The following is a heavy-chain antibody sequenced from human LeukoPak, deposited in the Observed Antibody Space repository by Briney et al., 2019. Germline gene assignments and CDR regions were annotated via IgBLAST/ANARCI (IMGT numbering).Heavy chain of an antibody. J-gene: IGHJ6*02. CDR2: FYYSGST. Sequence: SETLSLTCTVSGGSISSGSYYWGWIRQPPGKGLEWIGSFYYSGSTYYNPSLKSRVTISVDTSKNQFSPKLSSVTAADTAVYYCARDGPGYSGYDWVYFYYGMDVWGQGTTVTVSS. CDR3: ARDGPGYSGYDWVYFYYGMDV. V-gene: IGHV4-39*07. CDR1: GGSISSGSYY. D-gene: IGHD5-12*01.